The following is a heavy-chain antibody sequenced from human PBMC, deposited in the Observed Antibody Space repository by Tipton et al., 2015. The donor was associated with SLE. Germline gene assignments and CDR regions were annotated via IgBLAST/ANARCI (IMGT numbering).Heavy chain of an antibody. Sequence: SLRLSCAASGFTFNNYWMHWARLVPGKGLMWVAHISTDGSVSTYADAVKGRVYISRDNTKNTLFLQMESLRAEDTAVYYCARGGAWGSLDYWGQGTLVTVSS. CDR1: GFTFNNYW. CDR3: ARGGAWGSLDY. CDR2: ISTDGSVS. D-gene: IGHD3-16*01. J-gene: IGHJ4*02. V-gene: IGHV3-74*01.